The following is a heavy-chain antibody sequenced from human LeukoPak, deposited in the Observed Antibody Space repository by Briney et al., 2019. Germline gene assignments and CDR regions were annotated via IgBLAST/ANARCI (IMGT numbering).Heavy chain of an antibody. Sequence: SETLSLTCAVSGYSISSGYYWGWIRQPPGKGLEWIGSIYHSGSTYYNPSLKSRVTISVDTSKNQFSPKLSSVTAADTAVYYCARTIRNPHTYYYDSSGYYYWYFDLWGRGTLVTVSS. J-gene: IGHJ2*01. V-gene: IGHV4-38-2*01. D-gene: IGHD3-22*01. CDR1: GYSISSGYY. CDR2: IYHSGST. CDR3: ARTIRNPHTYYYDSSGYYYWYFDL.